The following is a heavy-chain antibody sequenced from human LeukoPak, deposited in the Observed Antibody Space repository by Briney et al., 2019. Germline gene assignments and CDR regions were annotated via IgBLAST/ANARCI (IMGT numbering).Heavy chain of an antibody. CDR1: RFTFSSYA. D-gene: IGHD3-3*01. CDR2: ISGSGGST. V-gene: IGHV3-23*01. CDR3: ARHPTDRITIFGVANYYMDV. J-gene: IGHJ6*03. Sequence: GGSLRLSCAASRFTFSSYAMSWVRQAPGKGLEWVSAISGSGGSTYYADSVKGRFTISRDNSKNTLYLQMNSLRAEDTAVYYCARHPTDRITIFGVANYYMDVWGKGTTVTVSS.